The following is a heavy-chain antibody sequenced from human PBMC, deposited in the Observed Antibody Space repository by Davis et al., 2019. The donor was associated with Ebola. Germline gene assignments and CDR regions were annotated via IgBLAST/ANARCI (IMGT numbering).Heavy chain of an antibody. Sequence: ASVKVSCKASGYTFNSHGISWVRQAPGQGLEWMAWISAYTGYTNYAQKFQGRLTLTTDTSTSTVYMELRSLTSDDTAEYYCARGRNGGWDFDHWGRGTLVTVSS. V-gene: IGHV1-18*01. CDR2: ISAYTGYT. D-gene: IGHD6-19*01. J-gene: IGHJ4*02. CDR3: ARGRNGGWDFDH. CDR1: GYTFNSHG.